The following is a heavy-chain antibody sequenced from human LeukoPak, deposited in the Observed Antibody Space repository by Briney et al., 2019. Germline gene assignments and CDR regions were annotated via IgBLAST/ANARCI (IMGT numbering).Heavy chain of an antibody. CDR1: GFPFSSYS. Sequence: GESLKISCAASGFPFSSYSMNWVHQAPGKGLEWVSSISSSSSYKSYADSVKGRFTISRDNAKNSLYLQMNSLRAEDTAVYYCARETYYDTSGLDYWGQGTLVTVSS. CDR2: ISSSSSYK. D-gene: IGHD3-22*01. CDR3: ARETYYDTSGLDY. V-gene: IGHV3-21*01. J-gene: IGHJ4*02.